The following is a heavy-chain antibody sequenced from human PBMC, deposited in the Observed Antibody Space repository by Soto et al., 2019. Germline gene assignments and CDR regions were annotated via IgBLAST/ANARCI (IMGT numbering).Heavy chain of an antibody. CDR1: GASISGSY. CDR3: ASSSIVVVPGATSYYFDY. V-gene: IGHV4-59*08. Sequence: QVQLQESGPGLVKPSETLSLTCTVSGASISGSYWSWIRQPPGKGLEWIGHIYNSGTTNYNPSLRSRVTISVDTSKNQFSLKLSSVTAADTAVYYCASSSIVVVPGATSYYFDYWGQGSLVTVSS. J-gene: IGHJ4*02. CDR2: IYNSGTT. D-gene: IGHD2-2*01.